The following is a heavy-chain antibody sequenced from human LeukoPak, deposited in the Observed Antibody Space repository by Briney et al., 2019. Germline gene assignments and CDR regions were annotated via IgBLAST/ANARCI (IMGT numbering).Heavy chain of an antibody. D-gene: IGHD1-26*01. CDR2: ISSSSSYI. Sequence: GGSLRLSCVASGFTFSRNWMSWVRQAPGKGLEWVSSISSSSSYIYYADSVRGRFTISRDNARNSLHLQMNSLRAEDTAVYYCARGKPGVGASLDYWGQGSLVTVSS. CDR1: GFTFSRNW. V-gene: IGHV3-21*01. CDR3: ARGKPGVGASLDY. J-gene: IGHJ4*02.